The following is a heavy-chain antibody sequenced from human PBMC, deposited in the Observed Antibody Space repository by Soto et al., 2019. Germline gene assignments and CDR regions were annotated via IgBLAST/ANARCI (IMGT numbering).Heavy chain of an antibody. CDR3: ARSPRSSPYFDY. Sequence: GESVTLSCLCSGYTFTNFCIAWVRHLHGKGLEWMGIIYPGDNDTRYRPSFPGKVTISAAKSINTAYPQWSSLEASDSAFYYCARSPRSSPYFDYWGQGALVTVSS. V-gene: IGHV5-51*01. CDR1: GYTFTNFC. CDR2: IYPGDNDT. J-gene: IGHJ4*02. D-gene: IGHD6-13*01.